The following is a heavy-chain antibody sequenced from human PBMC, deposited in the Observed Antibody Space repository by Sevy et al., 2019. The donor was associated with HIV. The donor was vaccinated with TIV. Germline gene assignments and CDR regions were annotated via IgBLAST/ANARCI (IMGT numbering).Heavy chain of an antibody. D-gene: IGHD6-19*01. V-gene: IGHV4-59*01. Sequence: SETLSLTCTVSGGSISSYYWSWIRQPPGKGLEWIGYIYYSGSTNYNPSLKSLVTISVDTSKNQFSLKLSSVTAADTAVYYCARVNSGWYGSFYFDYWGQGTLVTVSS. J-gene: IGHJ4*02. CDR2: IYYSGST. CDR3: ARVNSGWYGSFYFDY. CDR1: GGSISSYY.